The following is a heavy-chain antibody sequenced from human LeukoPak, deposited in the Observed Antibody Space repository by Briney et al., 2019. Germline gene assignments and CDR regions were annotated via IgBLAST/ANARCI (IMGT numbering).Heavy chain of an antibody. V-gene: IGHV1-2*04. J-gene: IGHJ5*02. CDR3: ARDGGTTGTDNWFDP. D-gene: IGHD1-1*01. Sequence: ASVKVSCKASGYTFTGYYMHWVRQAPGQGLEGMGWINPNSGGTNYAQKFQGWVTMTRDTSISTAYMELSRLRSDDTAVYYCARDGGTTGTDNWFDPWGQGTLVTVSS. CDR1: GYTFTGYY. CDR2: INPNSGGT.